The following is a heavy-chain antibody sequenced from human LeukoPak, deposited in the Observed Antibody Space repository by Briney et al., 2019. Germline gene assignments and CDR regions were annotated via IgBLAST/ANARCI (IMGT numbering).Heavy chain of an antibody. CDR3: AKELDILTGYYRDDAFDI. J-gene: IGHJ3*02. D-gene: IGHD3-9*01. CDR1: GFTVSSNS. V-gene: IGHV3-23*01. CDR2: ISGSGGST. Sequence: GGSLRLSCTVSGFTVSSNSMSWVRQAPGKGLEWVSAISGSGGSTYYADSVKGRFTISRDNSKNTLYLQMNSLRAEDTAVYYCAKELDILTGYYRDDAFDIWGQGTMVTVSS.